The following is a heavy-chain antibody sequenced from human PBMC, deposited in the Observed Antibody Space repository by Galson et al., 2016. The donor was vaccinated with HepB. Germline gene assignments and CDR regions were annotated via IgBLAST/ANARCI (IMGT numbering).Heavy chain of an antibody. Sequence: SLRLSCAASGFTFNAHWMHWVRQAPGKGLEWVANIRGDGIVSYYAGSVRGRFTISRDNAKNSLYLQMNGLRVDETAVYYCSREMTGSYFDWGQGTLVTVSS. CDR1: GFTFNAHW. V-gene: IGHV3-7*01. D-gene: IGHD3-10*01. CDR2: IRGDGIVS. CDR3: SREMTGSYFD. J-gene: IGHJ4*02.